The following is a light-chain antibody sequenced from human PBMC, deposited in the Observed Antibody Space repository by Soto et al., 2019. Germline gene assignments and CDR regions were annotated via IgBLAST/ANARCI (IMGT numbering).Light chain of an antibody. J-gene: IGKJ5*01. CDR2: DAS. CDR3: HQRSNWPIT. Sequence: EIVLNHSPATLSLSTGESATLSCRSSHSVSSYLALYQQKPGHAPRLLIYDASNRATGIPARFSGSGSGTDFTLTIRSLEPDDLAVYDYHQRSNWPITFGQGTRLETK. V-gene: IGKV3-11*01. CDR1: HSVSSY.